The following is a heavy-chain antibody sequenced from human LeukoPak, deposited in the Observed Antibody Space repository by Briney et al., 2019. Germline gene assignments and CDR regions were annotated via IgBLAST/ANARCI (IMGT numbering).Heavy chain of an antibody. D-gene: IGHD3-3*01. V-gene: IGHV4-59*01. J-gene: IGHJ4*02. CDR3: ARSYDTNFDY. CDR2: IYFSGST. Sequence: SETLSLTCTVSGGSISTYYWTWIRQPPGKGLEWIGYIYFSGSTSYNPSLKSRVTISVGRSKNQFSLKLSSVAAADTAVYYCARSYDTNFDYWGQGTLVTVSS. CDR1: GGSISTYY.